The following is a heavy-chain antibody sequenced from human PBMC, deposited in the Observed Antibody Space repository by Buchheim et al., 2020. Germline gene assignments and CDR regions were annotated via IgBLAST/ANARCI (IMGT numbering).Heavy chain of an antibody. D-gene: IGHD5-12*01. CDR2: ISYDGSNK. CDR1: GFTFSSYG. V-gene: IGHV3-30*18. J-gene: IGHJ4*02. CDR3: AKVSGGGYDYYFDY. Sequence: QVQLVESGGGVVQPGRSLRLSCAASGFTFSSYGMHWVRQAPGKGLEWVAVISYDGSNKYYADSVKGRFTISRDNSKNTLYLQMNSLRAEDTAVYYWAKVSGGGYDYYFDYWGQGTL.